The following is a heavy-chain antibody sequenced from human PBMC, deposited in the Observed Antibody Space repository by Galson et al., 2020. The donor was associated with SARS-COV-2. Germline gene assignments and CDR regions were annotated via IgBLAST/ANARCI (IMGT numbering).Heavy chain of an antibody. CDR3: ARPYSGSYYGYFDY. Sequence: TGGSLRLSCAASGFTFSSYAMYWVRQAPGKGLEWVAVISYDGSNKYYADSVKGRFTISRDNSKNTLYLQMNSLRVDDTAVYYCARPYSGSYYGYFDYWGQGTLVTVSS. J-gene: IGHJ4*02. V-gene: IGHV3-30-3*01. CDR1: GFTFSSYA. CDR2: ISYDGSNK. D-gene: IGHD1-26*01.